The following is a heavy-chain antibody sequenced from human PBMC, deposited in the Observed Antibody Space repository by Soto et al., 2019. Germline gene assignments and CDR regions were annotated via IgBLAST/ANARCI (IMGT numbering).Heavy chain of an antibody. D-gene: IGHD1-26*01. Sequence: QVQLVQSGAELKKPGASVNISCPASGFTFSDTLINWVRQGPGQRLEWMGCINPANGNTRYSESFQGRVTISILCCASTAYVELSDLTSEDTGVYYCARDIVSGGPRANDALDVWGQGTMITVSS. CDR3: ARDIVSGGPRANDALDV. V-gene: IGHV1-3*01. CDR2: INPANGNT. CDR1: GFTFSDTL. J-gene: IGHJ3*01.